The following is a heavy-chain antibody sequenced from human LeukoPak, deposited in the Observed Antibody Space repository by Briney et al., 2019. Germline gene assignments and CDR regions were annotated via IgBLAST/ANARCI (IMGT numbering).Heavy chain of an antibody. D-gene: IGHD3-9*01. V-gene: IGHV3-21*01. CDR1: GFTFSSYS. CDR2: ISSSSSYI. CDR3: ARAYDILTGYRYYGMDV. Sequence: GGSLRLSCAASGFTFSSYSMNWVRQAPGKGPEWVSSISSSSSYIYYADSVKGRFTISRDNAKNSLYLQMNSLRAEDTAVYYCARAYDILTGYRYYGMDVWGQGTTVTVSS. J-gene: IGHJ6*02.